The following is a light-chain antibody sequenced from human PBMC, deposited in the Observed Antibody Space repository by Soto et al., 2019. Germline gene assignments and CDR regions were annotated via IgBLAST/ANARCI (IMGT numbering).Light chain of an antibody. CDR3: VLYMGSGISV. J-gene: IGLJ2*01. CDR2: GTN. Sequence: QTVVTQEPSFSVSPGGTVTLTCGLNAGSVSTTYSPSWYQQTPGQAPRTLIYGTNARSSGVPDRFSGSILGNKAALTITGAQADDESDYYCVLYMGSGISVFGGGTKVTVL. CDR1: AGSVSTTYS. V-gene: IGLV8-61*01.